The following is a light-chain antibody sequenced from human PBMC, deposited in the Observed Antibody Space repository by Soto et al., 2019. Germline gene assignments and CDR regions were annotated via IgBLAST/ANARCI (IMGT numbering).Light chain of an antibody. CDR2: DVR. Sequence: QSALTQPASVSGSPGQSITISCTGNSRDFGGHNFVSWYQQHPGRAPKLMVYDVRNRPSGVSNRFSGSKSANTASLVISGLQAEDEADYYCSSYSSSDTLVFGGGTKLTVL. CDR3: SSYSSSDTLV. CDR1: SRDFGGHNF. J-gene: IGLJ2*01. V-gene: IGLV2-14*03.